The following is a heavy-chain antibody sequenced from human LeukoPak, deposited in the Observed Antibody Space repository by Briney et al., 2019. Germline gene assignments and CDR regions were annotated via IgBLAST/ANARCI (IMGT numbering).Heavy chain of an antibody. J-gene: IGHJ5*02. V-gene: IGHV3-13*01. D-gene: IGHD3-9*01. CDR3: ARGHMLTGYYNFAWFDP. Sequence: GGSRRPSCAPSGFTFSSYDMHWVRHLKEKGLEWDSAIGTAVATSYSDSVKGRFTISRENAKNSLYLQMNSLRAGDTAVYFCARGHMLTGYYNFAWFDPWGQGTLVTVSS. CDR2: IGTAVAT. CDR1: GFTFSSYD.